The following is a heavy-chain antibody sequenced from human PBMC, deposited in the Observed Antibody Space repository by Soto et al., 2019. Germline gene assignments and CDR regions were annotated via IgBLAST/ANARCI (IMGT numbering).Heavy chain of an antibody. CDR3: AKDPPTYYDYVWGSYRYPFDY. CDR1: GFTFSSYA. Sequence: AGGSLRLSCAASGFTFSSYAMSWVRQAPGKGLEWVSAISGSGGSTYYADSVKGRFTISRDNSKNTLYLQMNSLRAEDTAVYYCAKDPPTYYDYVWGSYRYPFDYWGQGTLVTVSS. D-gene: IGHD3-16*02. V-gene: IGHV3-23*01. J-gene: IGHJ4*02. CDR2: ISGSGGST.